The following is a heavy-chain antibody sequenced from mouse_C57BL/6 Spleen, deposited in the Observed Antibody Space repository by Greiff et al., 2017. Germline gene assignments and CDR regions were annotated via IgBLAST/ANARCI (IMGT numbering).Heavy chain of an antibody. CDR2: IDPEDGET. D-gene: IGHD2-5*01. V-gene: IGHV14-2*01. Sequence: EVKLVASGAELVKPGASVKLSCTASGFNIKDYYMHWVKQRTEQGLEWIGRIDPEDGETKYAPTFQGKATITADTSSNTAYLQLSSLTSEDTAVYYCARHYSNDYAMDYWGQGTSVTVSS. J-gene: IGHJ4*01. CDR1: GFNIKDYY. CDR3: ARHYSNDYAMDY.